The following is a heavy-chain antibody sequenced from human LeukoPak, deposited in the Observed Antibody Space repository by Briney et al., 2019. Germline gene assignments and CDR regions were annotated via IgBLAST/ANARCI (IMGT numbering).Heavy chain of an antibody. J-gene: IGHJ4*02. D-gene: IGHD5-12*01. Sequence: RPGRSLRLSCTASGFTFGDYAMSWVRQAPGKGLEWVGFIRSKAYGGTTEYAASVKGRFTISRDDSKGIAYLQMNSLKTEDTAVYYCTRVDIVATTTITTFDYWGQGTLVTVSS. CDR1: GFTFGDYA. CDR3: TRVDIVATTTITTFDY. CDR2: IRSKAYGGTT. V-gene: IGHV3-49*04.